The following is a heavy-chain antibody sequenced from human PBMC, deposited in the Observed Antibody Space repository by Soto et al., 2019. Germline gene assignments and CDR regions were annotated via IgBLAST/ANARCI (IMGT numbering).Heavy chain of an antibody. CDR2: IYYSGST. CDR3: ARVNDFWSGYYPYYFDY. CDR1: GGSISSGDYY. D-gene: IGHD3-3*01. J-gene: IGHJ4*02. V-gene: IGHV4-30-4*01. Sequence: SETLSLTCTVSGGSISSGDYYWSWIRQPPGKGLEWIGYIYYSGSTYYNPSLKSRVTISVDTSKNQFSLKLSSVTAADTAVYYCARVNDFWSGYYPYYFDYWGQGTLVTVSS.